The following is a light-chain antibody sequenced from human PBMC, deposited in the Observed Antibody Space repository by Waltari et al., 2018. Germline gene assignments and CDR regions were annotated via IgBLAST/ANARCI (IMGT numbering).Light chain of an antibody. J-gene: IGKJ1*01. CDR2: KAS. V-gene: IGKV1-5*03. Sequence: ITCRASQSSSSWLAWYQQKPGKAPKLLIYKASSLESGVPSRFSGSGSGTEFTLTISSLQPDDFATYYCQQYNSAGTFGQGTKVEIK. CDR1: QSSSSW. CDR3: QQYNSAGT.